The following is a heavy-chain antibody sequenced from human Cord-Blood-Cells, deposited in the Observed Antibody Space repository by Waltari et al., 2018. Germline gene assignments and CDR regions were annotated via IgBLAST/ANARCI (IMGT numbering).Heavy chain of an antibody. J-gene: IGHJ4*02. CDR1: GGSFSGYY. Sequence: QVQLQQWGAGLLKPSETLSLTCAVYGGSFSGYYWSWIRQPPGKGLEWTGEINHSGSTNYNPSLKSRVTISVDTSKSQFSLKLSSVTAADTAVYYCASYRSRYCSGGSCYSGDYWGQGTLVTVSS. CDR3: ASYRSRYCSGGSCYSGDY. CDR2: INHSGST. V-gene: IGHV4-34*01. D-gene: IGHD2-15*01.